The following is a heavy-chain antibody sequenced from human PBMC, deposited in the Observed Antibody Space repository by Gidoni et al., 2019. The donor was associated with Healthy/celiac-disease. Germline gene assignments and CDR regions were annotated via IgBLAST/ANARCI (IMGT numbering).Heavy chain of an antibody. CDR2: IWYDGSNK. D-gene: IGHD2-2*01. J-gene: IGHJ5*02. V-gene: IGHV3-33*01. CDR1: GFTFSSYG. CDR3: ARSSPEYCSSTSCYFRAGISWFDP. Sequence: QVQLVESGGGVVQPGRSLRLSCAASGFTFSSYGMHWVRQAPGKGLEWVAVIWYDGSNKYYADSVKGRFTISRDNSKNTLYLQMNSLRAEDTAVYYCARSSPEYCSSTSCYFRAGISWFDPWGQGTLVTVSS.